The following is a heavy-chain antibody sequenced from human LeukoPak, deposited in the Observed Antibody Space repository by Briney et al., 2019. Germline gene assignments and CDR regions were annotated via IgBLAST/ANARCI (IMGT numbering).Heavy chain of an antibody. CDR1: GFTFSCCW. J-gene: IGHJ3*02. D-gene: IGHD3-22*01. Sequence: GGSLRLSCAASGFTFSCCWMSWVRQAPGKGLEWVGFIRSKAYGGTTEYAASVKGRFTISRDDSKSIAYLQMNSLKTEDTAVYYCTRAGRRITVIVVVIEETAFDIWGQGTMVTVSS. V-gene: IGHV3-49*04. CDR3: TRAGRRITVIVVVIEETAFDI. CDR2: IRSKAYGGTT.